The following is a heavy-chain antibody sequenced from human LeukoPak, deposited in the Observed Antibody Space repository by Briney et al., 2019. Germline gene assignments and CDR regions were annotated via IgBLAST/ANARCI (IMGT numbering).Heavy chain of an antibody. CDR3: TTEVSYYDFWSGYYHYYYYMDV. CDR2: IKSKTDGGTT. V-gene: IGHV3-15*01. Sequence: GGSLRLSCAASGFTFSNAWMSWVRQAPGKGLEWVGRIKSKTDGGTTDYAAPVKGRFTISRDDSKNTLYLQMNSLKTEDTAVYYCTTEVSYYDFWSGYYHYYYYMDVWGKGTTVTVSS. CDR1: GFTFSNAW. J-gene: IGHJ6*03. D-gene: IGHD3-3*01.